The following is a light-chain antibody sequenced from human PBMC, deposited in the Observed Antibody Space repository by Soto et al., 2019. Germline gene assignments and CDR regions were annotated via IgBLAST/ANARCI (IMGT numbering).Light chain of an antibody. CDR2: AAS. V-gene: IGKV3-15*01. CDR1: QSVSSD. Sequence: EIVMTQSPATLSLSPGERATVSCRASQSVSSDLAWYQQKPGQTPSLLIYAASTRATGIPARFSGSGSGTEFTLTISSLQSEDFAVYYCQQYRSWPRTFGQGTKVEI. CDR3: QQYRSWPRT. J-gene: IGKJ1*01.